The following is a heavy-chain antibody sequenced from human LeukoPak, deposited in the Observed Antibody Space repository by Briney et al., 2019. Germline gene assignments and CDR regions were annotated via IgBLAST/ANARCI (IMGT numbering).Heavy chain of an antibody. Sequence: PSETLSLTCAVYGGSFSGYYWSWIRQPPGKGLEWIGEINHSGSTNYNPSLKSRVTISVDTSKNQFSLKLSSVTAADTAVYYCARGLGYSSFNWFDPRGQGTLVTVSS. D-gene: IGHD6-13*01. CDR3: ARGLGYSSFNWFDP. J-gene: IGHJ5*02. CDR2: INHSGST. V-gene: IGHV4-34*01. CDR1: GGSFSGYY.